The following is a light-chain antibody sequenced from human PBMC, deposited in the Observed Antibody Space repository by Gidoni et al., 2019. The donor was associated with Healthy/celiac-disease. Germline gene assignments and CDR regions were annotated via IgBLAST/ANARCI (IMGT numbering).Light chain of an antibody. V-gene: IGKV1-39*01. CDR3: QQSYSTPQT. CDR1: QSISSY. CDR2: AAS. Sequence: DIQMTQSPSSLSASVGDRVTITCRASQSISSYLNWYQQKPGKAPKLRIYAASSLQSGVPSRFSGSGSGTDFTLTISSLQPEDFATYYCQQSYSTPQTCGQGTKVEIK. J-gene: IGKJ1*01.